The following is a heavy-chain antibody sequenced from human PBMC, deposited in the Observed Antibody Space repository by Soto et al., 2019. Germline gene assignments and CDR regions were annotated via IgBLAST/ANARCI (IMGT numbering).Heavy chain of an antibody. CDR3: ASNFYGGEYYYYYGMDV. D-gene: IGHD3-10*01. CDR1: GYTFTSYG. V-gene: IGHV1-18*04. CDR2: ISAYNGNT. Sequence: ASVKVSCKASGYTFTSYGISWVRQAPGQGLEWMGWISAYNGNTNYAQKLQGRVTMTTDTSTSTAYMELRSLRSDDTAVYYCASNFYGGEYYYYYGMDVWGQGTTVTVSS. J-gene: IGHJ6*02.